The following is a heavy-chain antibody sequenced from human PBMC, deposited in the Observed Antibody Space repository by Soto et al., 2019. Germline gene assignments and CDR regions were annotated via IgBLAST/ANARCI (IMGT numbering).Heavy chain of an antibody. D-gene: IGHD2-15*01. CDR2: ISSSSSYI. V-gene: IGHV3-21*01. CDR3: ARESGIVVVAAGGSDAFDI. J-gene: IGHJ3*02. Sequence: GGSLRLSCAASGFTFSSYSMNWVRQAPGKGLEWVSSISSSSSYIYYADSVKGRFTISRDNAKNSLYLQMNSLRAEDTAVYYCARESGIVVVAAGGSDAFDIWGQGTMVTVSS. CDR1: GFTFSSYS.